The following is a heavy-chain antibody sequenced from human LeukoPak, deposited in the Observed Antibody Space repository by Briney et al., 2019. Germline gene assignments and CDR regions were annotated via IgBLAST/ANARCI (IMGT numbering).Heavy chain of an antibody. CDR3: ARKTLYYDILTGYGEEWWFDP. CDR1: GGSISSYY. V-gene: IGHV4-59*01. D-gene: IGHD3-9*01. Sequence: SETLSLTCTVSGGSISSYYWSRIRQPPGTGLEWIGYIYYSGSTNYNPSLKMRVTISVDTSKNQFSLKLSSVTAADTAVYYCARKTLYYDILTGYGEEWWFDPWGQGTLVTVSS. CDR2: IYYSGST. J-gene: IGHJ5*02.